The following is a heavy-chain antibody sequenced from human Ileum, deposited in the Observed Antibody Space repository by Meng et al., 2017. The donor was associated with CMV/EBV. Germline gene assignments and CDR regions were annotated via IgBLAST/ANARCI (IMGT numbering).Heavy chain of an antibody. Sequence: ASVKVSCKASGYTFITYDITWVRQATGQGLEWMGWVNPNSGNTGYAQEFQGRVTITRNTSISTVYLELSSLRSDDTAVYYCARGPIIAVVPYHYYSMNVWAQGTSVTFSS. D-gene: IGHD6-19*01. CDR3: ARGPIIAVVPYHYYSMNV. CDR1: GYTFITYD. CDR2: VNPNSGNT. J-gene: IGHJ6*02. V-gene: IGHV1-8*03.